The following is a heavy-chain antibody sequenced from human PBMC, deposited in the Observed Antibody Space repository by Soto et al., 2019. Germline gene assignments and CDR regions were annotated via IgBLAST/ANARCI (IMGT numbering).Heavy chain of an antibody. CDR1: GYSFTSYW. CDR2: IDPSDSYT. Sequence: PGESLKISCKGSGYSFTSYWISWVRQMPGKGLEWMGSIDPSDSYTNYSPSFQGHVTISADKSISTAYLQWSSLKASDTAMYYCARRDGSYYGTDYGMDVWGQGTTVTVSS. D-gene: IGHD1-26*01. V-gene: IGHV5-10-1*01. CDR3: ARRDGSYYGTDYGMDV. J-gene: IGHJ6*02.